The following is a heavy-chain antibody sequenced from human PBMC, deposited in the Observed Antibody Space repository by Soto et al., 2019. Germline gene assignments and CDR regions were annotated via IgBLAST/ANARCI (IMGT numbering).Heavy chain of an antibody. CDR2: IIPIFGTA. Sequence: SVKASCKASGGTFSSYAISWVRQAPGQGLEWMGGIIPIFGTANYAQKFQGRVTITADKSTSTANMELSSLRSEDTAVYYCARDDYCSSTSCYTRWFDPWGQGTLVTVSS. J-gene: IGHJ5*02. CDR1: GGTFSSYA. D-gene: IGHD2-2*02. CDR3: ARDDYCSSTSCYTRWFDP. V-gene: IGHV1-69*06.